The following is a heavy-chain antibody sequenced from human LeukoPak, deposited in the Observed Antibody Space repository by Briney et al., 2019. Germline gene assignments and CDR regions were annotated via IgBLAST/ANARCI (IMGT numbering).Heavy chain of an antibody. CDR1: GFTFSSHG. Sequence: TGGSLRLSCAASGFTFSSHGMNWVRQAPGKGLEWVSGISPSGGITYYTDSVKGRFTMSRDNSKNTLYLQLNSLRAEDTAVYYCAKGPKQQLVGSRGHYFDYWGQGTLVTVSS. D-gene: IGHD6-13*01. CDR2: ISPSGGIT. CDR3: AKGPKQQLVGSRGHYFDY. V-gene: IGHV3-23*01. J-gene: IGHJ4*02.